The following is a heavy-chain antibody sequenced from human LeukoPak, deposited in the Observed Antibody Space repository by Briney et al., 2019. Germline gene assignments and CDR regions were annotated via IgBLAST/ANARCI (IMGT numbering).Heavy chain of an antibody. CDR3: AKVGYSYGTYFDY. D-gene: IGHD5-18*01. J-gene: IGHJ4*02. CDR2: ISGSGGST. V-gene: IGHV3-23*01. Sequence: GGSLRLSCAASGFTFSSYATSWVRQAPGKGLEWVSAISGSGGSTYYADSVKGRFTISRDNSKNTLYLQMNSLRAEDTAVYYCAKVGYSYGTYFDYWGQGTLVTVSS. CDR1: GFTFSSYA.